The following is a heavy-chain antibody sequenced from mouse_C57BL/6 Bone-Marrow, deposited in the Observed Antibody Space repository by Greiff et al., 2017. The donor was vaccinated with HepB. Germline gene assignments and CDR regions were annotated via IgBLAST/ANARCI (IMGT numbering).Heavy chain of an antibody. CDR1: GYTFTNYW. CDR3: SRSGRQLRLRGWFAY. J-gene: IGHJ3*01. Sequence: QVQLQQSGAELVRPGTSVKMSCKASGYTFTNYWIGWAKQRPGHGLEWIGDIYPGGGYTNYNEKFKGKATLTADKSSSTAYMQFSSLTSEDSAIYYCSRSGRQLRLRGWFAYWGQGTLVTVSA. D-gene: IGHD3-2*02. V-gene: IGHV1-63*01. CDR2: IYPGGGYT.